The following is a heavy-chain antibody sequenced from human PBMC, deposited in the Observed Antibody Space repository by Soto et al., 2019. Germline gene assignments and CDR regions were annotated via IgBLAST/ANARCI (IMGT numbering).Heavy chain of an antibody. CDR2: IYYSGST. V-gene: IGHV4-39*01. D-gene: IGHD6-6*01. CDR3: ARCYSSSSIWFDP. CDR1: GGSISSSSYY. Sequence: SETLSLTCTVSGGSISSSSYYWGWIRQPPGKGLEWIGSIYYSGSTYYNPSLKSRVTISVDTSKNQFSLKLSSVTAADTAVYYCARCYSSSSIWFDPWGQGTLVTVSS. J-gene: IGHJ5*02.